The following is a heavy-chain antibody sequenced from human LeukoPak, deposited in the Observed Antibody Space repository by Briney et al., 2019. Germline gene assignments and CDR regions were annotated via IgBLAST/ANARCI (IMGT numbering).Heavy chain of an antibody. J-gene: IGHJ4*02. CDR3: AREFRGGYFDY. CDR1: GFTFTTYY. V-gene: IGHV1-46*01. D-gene: IGHD2-21*01. CDR2: INPSGTST. Sequence: ASVKVSCKASGFTFTTYYMHWVRQAPGQGLEWMGLINPSGTSTNYAQKFRGRVTMTKDTSTSTVYMELNSLRSEDTAVYYCAREFRGGYFDYWGQGTLVTVSS.